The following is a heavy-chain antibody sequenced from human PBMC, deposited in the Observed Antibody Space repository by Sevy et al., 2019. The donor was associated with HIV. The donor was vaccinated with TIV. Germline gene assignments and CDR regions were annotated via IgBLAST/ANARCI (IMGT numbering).Heavy chain of an antibody. CDR1: ADTFTNNY. CDR2: VDPSGGNA. Sequence: ASVKVSCKASADTFTNNYIHWVRQAPGQGLEWMGIVDPSGGNASCAQRFQDRVTLTRDTSTSTLYMDLTSLTSEDTAVYYCVRADPXQHFDSWGQGTLVTVSS. J-gene: IGHJ4*02. CDR3: VRADPXQHFDS. V-gene: IGHV1-46*01.